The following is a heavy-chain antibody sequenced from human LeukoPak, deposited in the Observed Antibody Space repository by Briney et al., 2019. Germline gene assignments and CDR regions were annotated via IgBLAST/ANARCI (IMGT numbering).Heavy chain of an antibody. J-gene: IGHJ3*02. Sequence: ASVKVSCKASGYTFTGYYMHWVRQAPGQGLEWRGWINPNSGGTNYAQKLQGRVTMTTDTSTSTAYMELRSLRSDDTAVYYCARATPAGNQADDFAIWGQGTMVPVSS. CDR3: ARATPAGNQADDFAI. CDR1: GYTFTGYY. D-gene: IGHD2-2*01. CDR2: INPNSGGT. V-gene: IGHV1-2*02.